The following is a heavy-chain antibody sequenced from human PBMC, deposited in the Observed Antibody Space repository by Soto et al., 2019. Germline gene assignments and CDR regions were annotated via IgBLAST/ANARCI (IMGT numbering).Heavy chain of an antibody. CDR3: AKDGGIQLWSLYFDY. J-gene: IGHJ4*02. CDR2: ISGSGGST. D-gene: IGHD5-18*01. Sequence: GGSLRLSCAASGFTFSSYAMSWVRQAPGKGLEWVSAISGSGGSTYYADSVKGRFTISRDNSKNTLYLQMNSLRAEDTAVYYCAKDGGIQLWSLYFDYWGQGTLVTVSS. CDR1: GFTFSSYA. V-gene: IGHV3-23*01.